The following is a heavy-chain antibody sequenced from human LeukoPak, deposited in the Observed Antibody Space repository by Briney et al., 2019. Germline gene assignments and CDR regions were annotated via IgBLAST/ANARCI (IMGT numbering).Heavy chain of an antibody. CDR1: GGSISSGSYY. V-gene: IGHV4-61*02. Sequence: SQTLSLTCTVSGGSISSGSYYWTWIRQPAGKGLEFIGRIYTSGSTDYNPSLKSRVTISVDTSKNQFSLKLSSVTAADTAVYYCARDNGSGSWGNWFDPWGQGTLVTVSS. CDR3: ARDNGSGSWGNWFDP. CDR2: IYTSGST. J-gene: IGHJ5*02. D-gene: IGHD3-10*01.